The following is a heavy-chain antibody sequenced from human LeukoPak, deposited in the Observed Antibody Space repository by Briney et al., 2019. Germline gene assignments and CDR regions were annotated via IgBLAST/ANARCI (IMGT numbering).Heavy chain of an antibody. J-gene: IGHJ4*02. CDR3: VRADASGYPYGELDY. D-gene: IGHD3-3*01. Sequence: GASVKVSCKASGYTFSGYYMHWVRRAPGQGLEWMGWINSKSGGTNYAQKFQGRVTMTRETSISTAYMDLSRLRSDDTAMYYCVRADASGYPYGELDYWGQGTLVTVSS. V-gene: IGHV1-2*02. CDR1: GYTFSGYY. CDR2: INSKSGGT.